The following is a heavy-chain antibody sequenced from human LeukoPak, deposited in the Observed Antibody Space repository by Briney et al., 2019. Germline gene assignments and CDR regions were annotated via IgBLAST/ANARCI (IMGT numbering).Heavy chain of an antibody. CDR3: TSSFLGYCSGGSCYPNY. V-gene: IGHV4-34*01. J-gene: IGHJ4*02. CDR1: GESFSGYY. CDR2: INHRGST. Sequence: PSETLSLTCAVYGESFSGYYWSWIRQPPGKGLEWIGEINHRGSTNYNPSLKSRVTISADTSKNQFSLKVRSVTAADTAVYYCTSSFLGYCSGGSCYPNYWGQGTLVTVSS. D-gene: IGHD2-15*01.